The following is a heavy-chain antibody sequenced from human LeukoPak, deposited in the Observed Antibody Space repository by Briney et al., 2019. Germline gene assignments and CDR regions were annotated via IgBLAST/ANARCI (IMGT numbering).Heavy chain of an antibody. D-gene: IGHD1-26*01. CDR2: INPNIGGT. CDR3: ARDIVNHYYYYMDV. J-gene: IGHJ6*03. Sequence: ASVKVSCKASGYTFTGYYMHWVRQAPGQGLEWMGWINPNIGGTNYAQKFQGRVTMTRDTSISTAYMELSRLRSDDTAVYYCARDIVNHYYYYMDVWGKGTTVTVSS. CDR1: GYTFTGYY. V-gene: IGHV1-2*02.